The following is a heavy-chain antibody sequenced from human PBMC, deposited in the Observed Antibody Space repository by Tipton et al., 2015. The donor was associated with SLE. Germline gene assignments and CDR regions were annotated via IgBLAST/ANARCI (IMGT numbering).Heavy chain of an antibody. J-gene: IGHJ4*02. CDR3: ARDGRYCTGGRRYFGYFDS. V-gene: IGHV3-11*01. Sequence: GSLRLSCAASGFTFSDFYMSWCRQAPGKGLEWVSHITSGGAAIHYADSVKGRFTISRDNAKNLLYLQMDSLTAGDTAIYYCARDGRYCTGGRRYFGYFDSWGQGTLVSVSS. CDR2: ITSGGAAI. CDR1: GFTFSDFY. D-gene: IGHD2-8*02.